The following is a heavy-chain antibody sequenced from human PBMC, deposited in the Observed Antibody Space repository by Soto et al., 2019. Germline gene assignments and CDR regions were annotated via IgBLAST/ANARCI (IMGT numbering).Heavy chain of an antibody. J-gene: IGHJ5*02. CDR2: IYYSGST. CDR3: ARDLFPSMGKNWFDP. V-gene: IGHV4-59*01. CDR1: GGSISSYY. Sequence: SETLSLTCTVSGGSISSYYWSWSRQPPGKGLEWIGYIYYSGSTNYNPSLKSRVTISVDTSKNQFSLKLSSVTAADTAVYYCARDLFPSMGKNWFDPWGQGTLVTVSS. D-gene: IGHD3-10*01.